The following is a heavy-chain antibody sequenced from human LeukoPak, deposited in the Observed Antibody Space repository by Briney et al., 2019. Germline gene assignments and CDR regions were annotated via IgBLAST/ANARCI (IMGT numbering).Heavy chain of an antibody. CDR2: ISPYNGNT. V-gene: IGHV1-18*01. Sequence: PAASVKVSCKASGYTFTSYGISWGRQAPGQGLEWMGWISPYNGNTNYAPKLQGRLTMTTDTSPSTAYMELRSLSSDDTAVYYCARDRQCGYWGQGTLVTVSS. J-gene: IGHJ4*02. D-gene: IGHD2-21*01. CDR1: GYTFTSYG. CDR3: ARDRQCGY.